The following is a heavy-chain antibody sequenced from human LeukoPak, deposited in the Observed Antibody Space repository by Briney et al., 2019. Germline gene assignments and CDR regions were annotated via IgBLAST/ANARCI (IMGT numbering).Heavy chain of an antibody. Sequence: GGSLRLSCAASGFTVSSNYMSWVRQAPGKWLEWVSVIYSGGSTYYADSVKGRFTISRDNSKNTLYLQMNSLRAEDTAVYYCARGHDYGAYFDYWGQGTLVTVSS. CDR1: GFTVSSNY. CDR2: IYSGGST. D-gene: IGHD4-17*01. V-gene: IGHV3-66*01. CDR3: ARGHDYGAYFDY. J-gene: IGHJ4*02.